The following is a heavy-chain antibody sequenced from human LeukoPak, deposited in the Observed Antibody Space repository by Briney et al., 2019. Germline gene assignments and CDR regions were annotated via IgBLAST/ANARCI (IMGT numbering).Heavy chain of an antibody. Sequence: GGSLRLSCAASGFTFRDYAMSWVRQAPGKGLEWVSNILNRGHTTNYADSVKGRFTVSRDNSKNTLYLQMDNLRGDDTAVYYCTKDGLRGYDYDYWGQGTLVTVSS. V-gene: IGHV3-23*01. D-gene: IGHD5-12*01. CDR1: GFTFRDYA. CDR2: ILNRGHTT. CDR3: TKDGLRGYDYDY. J-gene: IGHJ4*02.